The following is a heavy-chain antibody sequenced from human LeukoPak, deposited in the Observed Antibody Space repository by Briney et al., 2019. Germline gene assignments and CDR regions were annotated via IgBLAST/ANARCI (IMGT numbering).Heavy chain of an antibody. D-gene: IGHD4-17*01. CDR3: AKGPTVTPLGY. CDR2: ISYDGSIK. V-gene: IGHV3-30*18. J-gene: IGHJ4*02. Sequence: GGSLRLSCAASGSSFSSNDMHWVRQAPGKGLEWVAVISYDGSIKYYADSVKGRFTISRDNSKNTLYLQMNSLRAEDTAVYYCAKGPTVTPLGYWGQGTLVTVSS. CDR1: GSSFSSND.